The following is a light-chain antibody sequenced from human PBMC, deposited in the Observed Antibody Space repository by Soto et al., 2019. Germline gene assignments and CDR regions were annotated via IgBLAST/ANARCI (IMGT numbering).Light chain of an antibody. CDR3: QQYASSPTT. Sequence: EIVLTQSPGTLSLSPWERATLSCRASQSLSSNYLAWYQQRPGQAPRLLIYGASSRATGIPDTFSGSGSGTDFTLTISRLEPEDFAVYYCQQYASSPTTFGQGTKVDI. CDR2: GAS. CDR1: QSLSSNY. J-gene: IGKJ1*01. V-gene: IGKV3-20*01.